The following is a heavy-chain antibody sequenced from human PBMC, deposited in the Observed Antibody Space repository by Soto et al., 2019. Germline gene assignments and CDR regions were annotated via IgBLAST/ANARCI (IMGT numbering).Heavy chain of an antibody. D-gene: IGHD6-13*01. Sequence: QVQLVESGGGVVQPGRSLRLPCAASGFTFSSYAMHWVRQAPGKGLEWVAVISYDGSNKYYADSVKGRFTISRDNSKNTLYLQMNSLRAEDTAVYYCARQRPAAGTVGGNWFDPWGQGTLVTVSS. CDR3: ARQRPAAGTVGGNWFDP. J-gene: IGHJ5*02. CDR2: ISYDGSNK. CDR1: GFTFSSYA. V-gene: IGHV3-30-3*01.